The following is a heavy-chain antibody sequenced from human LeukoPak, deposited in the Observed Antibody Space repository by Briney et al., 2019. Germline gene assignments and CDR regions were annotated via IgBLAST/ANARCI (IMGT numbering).Heavy chain of an antibody. D-gene: IGHD3/OR15-3a*01. Sequence: ASVKVSCKASGYTFTSYGISWVRQAPGQGLEWMGWISAYNGNTNYAQKLQGRVTMTTDTSTSTAYMELRSLRSEDTAVYYCARHQCGFLDPGLDYWGQGTLVTVYS. V-gene: IGHV1-18*01. J-gene: IGHJ4*02. CDR1: GYTFTSYG. CDR3: ARHQCGFLDPGLDY. CDR2: ISAYNGNT.